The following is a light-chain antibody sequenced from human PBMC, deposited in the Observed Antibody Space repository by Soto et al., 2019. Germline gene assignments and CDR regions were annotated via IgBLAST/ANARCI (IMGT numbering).Light chain of an antibody. J-gene: IGKJ5*01. CDR3: QQYNSWPPIT. Sequence: DIVLTQSPGTLSLCPGERATFSGRAIQSVSSNYLAWYQQKPGQPPRLLIFGASTRATGIPGRFSGSGSGTEFTLAISSLQSEDSAVYYCQQYNSWPPITFGQGTRLEIK. V-gene: IGKV3-20*01. CDR2: GAS. CDR1: QSVSSNY.